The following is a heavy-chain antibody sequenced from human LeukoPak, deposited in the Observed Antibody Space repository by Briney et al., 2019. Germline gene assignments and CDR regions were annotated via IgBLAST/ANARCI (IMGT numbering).Heavy chain of an antibody. CDR3: ARRRCSGGSCYSKSGAFDI. CDR1: GGSISSGGYY. Sequence: TSQTLSLTCTVSGGSISSGGYYWSWIRQPPGKGLEWIGYIYHSGSTYYNPSLKSRVTISVDTSKNQFSLKLSSVTAADTAVYYCARRRCSGGSCYSKSGAFDIWGQGTMVTVSS. V-gene: IGHV4-30-2*01. D-gene: IGHD2-15*01. J-gene: IGHJ3*02. CDR2: IYHSGST.